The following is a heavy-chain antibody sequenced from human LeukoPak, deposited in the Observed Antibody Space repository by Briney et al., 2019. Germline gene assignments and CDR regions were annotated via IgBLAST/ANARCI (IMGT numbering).Heavy chain of an antibody. V-gene: IGHV3-21*01. Sequence: GGCLRLSCAASGFTFSSYSMNWVRQAPGKGLEWVSSISSSSSYIYYADSVKGRFTISRDNAKNSLYLQMNSLRAEDTAVYYCARGDDYGDYSLEYWGQGTLVTVSS. D-gene: IGHD4-17*01. CDR2: ISSSSSYI. CDR3: ARGDDYGDYSLEY. CDR1: GFTFSSYS. J-gene: IGHJ4*02.